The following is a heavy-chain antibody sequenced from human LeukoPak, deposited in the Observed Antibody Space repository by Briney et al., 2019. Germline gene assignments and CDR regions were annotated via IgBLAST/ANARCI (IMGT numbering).Heavy chain of an antibody. V-gene: IGHV4-34*01. D-gene: IGHD3-22*01. Sequence: SETLSLTCAVYGGSFSGYCWSWIRQPPGKGLEWIGEINHSGSTNYNPSLKSRVTISVDTSKNQFSLKLSSVTAADTAVYYCARGPAARGWLHYYYMDVWGKGTTVTVSS. CDR3: ARGPAARGWLHYYYMDV. CDR1: GGSFSGYC. J-gene: IGHJ6*03. CDR2: INHSGST.